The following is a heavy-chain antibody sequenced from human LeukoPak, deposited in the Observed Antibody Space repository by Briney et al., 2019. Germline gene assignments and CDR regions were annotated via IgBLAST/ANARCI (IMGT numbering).Heavy chain of an antibody. V-gene: IGHV3-33*08. CDR1: GFTFSSYS. J-gene: IGHJ4*02. CDR2: IWYDGSNK. Sequence: GGSLRLSCAASGFTFSSYSMNWVRQAPGKGLEWVAVIWYDGSNKYYADSVKGRFTISRDNSKNTLYLQMNSLRAEDTAVYYCARASGDGATIGYWGQGTLVTVSS. D-gene: IGHD5-12*01. CDR3: ARASGDGATIGY.